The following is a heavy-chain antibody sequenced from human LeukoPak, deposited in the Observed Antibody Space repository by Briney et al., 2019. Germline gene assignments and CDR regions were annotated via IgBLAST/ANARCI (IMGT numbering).Heavy chain of an antibody. J-gene: IGHJ6*02. CDR2: IIPIFGTA. Sequence: GASVKVSRKASGGTFSSYAISWVRQAPGQGLEWMGGIIPIFGTANYAQKFQGRVTITADESTSTAYMELSSLRSEDTAVYYCASWYYDILTGYYSPYGMDVWGQGTTVTVSS. CDR3: ASWYYDILTGYYSPYGMDV. V-gene: IGHV1-69*13. D-gene: IGHD3-9*01. CDR1: GGTFSSYA.